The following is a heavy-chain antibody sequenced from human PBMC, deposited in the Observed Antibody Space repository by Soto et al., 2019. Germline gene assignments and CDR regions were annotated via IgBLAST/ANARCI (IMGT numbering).Heavy chain of an antibody. Sequence: SETLSLSCTASGFSFSDHYWSWIRQAPWKGLEWIGYIYYSGNTNYNPSLKSRVTISVDTSKNQFSLKLSSVTAADTAVYYCARRWGGTFDYWGQGTLVTVS. D-gene: IGHD2-21*01. CDR2: IYYSGNT. CDR1: GFSFSDHY. CDR3: ARRWGGTFDY. V-gene: IGHV4-59*11. J-gene: IGHJ4*02.